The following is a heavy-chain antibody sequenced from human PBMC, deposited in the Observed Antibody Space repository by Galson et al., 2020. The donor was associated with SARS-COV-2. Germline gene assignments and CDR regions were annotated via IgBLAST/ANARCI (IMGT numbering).Heavy chain of an antibody. CDR3: ARSEPSALFGELLSGGWFDP. D-gene: IGHD3-10*02. V-gene: IGHV1-2*02. CDR1: GYTFTGYY. J-gene: IGHJ5*02. Sequence: ASVKVSCKASGYTFTGYYMHWVRQAPGQGLEWMGWINPNSGGTNYAQQFQGRVTMTRDTSISTAYMELSRLRSDDTAVYYCARSEPSALFGELLSGGWFDPWAREPWSPSPQ. CDR2: INPNSGGT.